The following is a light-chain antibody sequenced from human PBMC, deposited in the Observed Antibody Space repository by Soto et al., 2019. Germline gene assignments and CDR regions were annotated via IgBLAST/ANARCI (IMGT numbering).Light chain of an antibody. CDR1: QSISSW. J-gene: IGKJ5*01. Sequence: DLQIPQSTSNPSASVGDIVPITGLASQSISSWLAWYQQKPGKDTKLLIYKAYSLESGVTSRFSGSGSGTEFTLTISSLQPDDFATYYCQKYNSYPITCGKGTQREIK. CDR2: KAY. CDR3: QKYNSYPIT. V-gene: IGKV1-5*03.